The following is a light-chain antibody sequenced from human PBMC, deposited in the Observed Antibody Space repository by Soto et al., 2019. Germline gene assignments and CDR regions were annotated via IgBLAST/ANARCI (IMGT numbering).Light chain of an antibody. Sequence: DIQMTQSPSTLSASIGDRVTITFRASQRINKWLAWHQQKPGKAPKLLIYDASSLQSGVPPRFSGSGSGTEFTLTIRSLQPDDFATYYCQQYDSYPLTFGGGTKVDIK. CDR3: QQYDSYPLT. CDR1: QRINKW. CDR2: DAS. V-gene: IGKV1-5*01. J-gene: IGKJ4*01.